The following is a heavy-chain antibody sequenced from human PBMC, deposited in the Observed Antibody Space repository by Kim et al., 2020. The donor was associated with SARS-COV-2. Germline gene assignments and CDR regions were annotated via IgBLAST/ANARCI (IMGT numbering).Heavy chain of an antibody. CDR1: GFSLSTSGVG. V-gene: IGHV2-5*02. J-gene: IGHJ4*02. CDR2: IYWDDDK. D-gene: IGHD3-10*01. CDR3: AHTPSYGSGSYYKFDY. Sequence: SGPTLVNPTQTLTLTCTFSGFSLSTSGVGVGWIRQPPGKALEWLALIYWDDDKRYSPSLKSRLTITKDTSKNQVVLTMTNMDPVDTATYYCAHTPSYGSGSYYKFDYWGQGTLVTVSS.